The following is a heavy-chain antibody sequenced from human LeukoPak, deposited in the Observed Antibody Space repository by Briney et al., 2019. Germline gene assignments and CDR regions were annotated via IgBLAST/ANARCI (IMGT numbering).Heavy chain of an antibody. CDR2: INHSGST. D-gene: IGHD3-10*01. V-gene: IGHV4-34*01. CDR1: GGSFSGYY. CDR3: ARGALWFGYTKRNRLDY. J-gene: IGHJ4*02. Sequence: ASETLSLTCAVYGGSFSGYYWSWIRQPPGKGLEWIGEINHSGSTNYNPSLKSRVTISVDTSKNQFSLKLSSVTAADTAVYYCARGALWFGYTKRNRLDYWGQGTLVTVSS.